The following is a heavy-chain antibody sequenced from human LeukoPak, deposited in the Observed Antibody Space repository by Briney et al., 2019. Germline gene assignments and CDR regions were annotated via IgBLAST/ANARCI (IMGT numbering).Heavy chain of an antibody. CDR1: GFTFSDHY. CDR3: ARLWGGNGYSGGSLNL. D-gene: IGHD3-16*01. J-gene: IGHJ5*02. Sequence: GGSLRLSCAASGFTFSDHYMSWIRQSPGKGLEYISYISSTGKTIYYADSVQGRFTISRDNAKNSLFLRMDRLRAEDTAVYYCARLWGGNGYSGGSLNLWGQGTLVTVSS. CDR2: ISSTGKTI. V-gene: IGHV3-11*04.